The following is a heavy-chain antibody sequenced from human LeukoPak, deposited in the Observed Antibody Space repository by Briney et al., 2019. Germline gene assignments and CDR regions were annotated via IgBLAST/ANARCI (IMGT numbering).Heavy chain of an antibody. Sequence: GGSLRLSCAASGFTFSSYDMHWVRQATGKGLEWVSAIGTAGGTYYPGSVKGRFTISRENAKNSLYLQMNSLRAEDTAVYYCARDHPLATVSGMDVWGQGTTVTVSS. CDR2: IGTAGGT. J-gene: IGHJ6*02. D-gene: IGHD5-12*01. CDR3: ARDHPLATVSGMDV. CDR1: GFTFSSYD. V-gene: IGHV3-13*01.